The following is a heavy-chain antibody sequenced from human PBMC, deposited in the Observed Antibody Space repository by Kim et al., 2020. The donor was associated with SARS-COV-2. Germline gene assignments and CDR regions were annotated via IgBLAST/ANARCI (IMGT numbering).Heavy chain of an antibody. CDR3: ARSGYGGNFYSFFDY. J-gene: IGHJ4*02. V-gene: IGHV4-30-2*04. Sequence: PSLKSRVTISVDTSKNQFSLKLSSVTAADTAVYYCARSGYGGNFYSFFDYWGQGTLVTVSS. D-gene: IGHD5-12*01.